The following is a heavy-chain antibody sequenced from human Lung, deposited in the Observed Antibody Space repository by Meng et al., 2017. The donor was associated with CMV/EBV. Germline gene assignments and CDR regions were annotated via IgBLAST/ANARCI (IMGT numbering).Heavy chain of an antibody. CDR1: GFTFDDYA. V-gene: IGHV3-9*01. CDR2: ISWNSGSI. J-gene: IGHJ6*02. CDR3: AKGHKQYYYYYYGMDV. Sequence: SXKISXAASGFTFDDYAMHWVRQAPGKGLEWVSGISWNSGSIGYADSVKGRFTISRDNAKSSLYLQMNSLRAEDTALYYCAKGHKQYYYYYYGMDVWGQGXTVTVSS. D-gene: IGHD1/OR15-1a*01.